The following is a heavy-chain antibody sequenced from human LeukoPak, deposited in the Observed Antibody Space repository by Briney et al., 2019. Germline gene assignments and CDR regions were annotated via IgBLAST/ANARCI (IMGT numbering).Heavy chain of an antibody. Sequence: PGGSLRLSCAASGFTFSFYGMYWVRQAPGKGLEWVAFIRHDGSNKYYADSVRGRFIISRDNSKNTLYLQMNSLRGEDTAVYYCATECGDNCSDDCWGQGTLVTVSS. J-gene: IGHJ4*02. V-gene: IGHV3-30*02. CDR1: GFTFSFYG. CDR3: ATECGDNCSDDC. D-gene: IGHD2-21*02. CDR2: IRHDGSNK.